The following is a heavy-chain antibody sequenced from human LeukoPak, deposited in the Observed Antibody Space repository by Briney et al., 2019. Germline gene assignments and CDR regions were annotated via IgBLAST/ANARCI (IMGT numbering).Heavy chain of an antibody. D-gene: IGHD2-2*01. J-gene: IGHJ6*02. V-gene: IGHV1-69*04. CDR3: ARSLHQLLPLQDYYYGMDV. CDR1: GGTFSSYA. Sequence: EASVKVSFKASGGTFSSYAISWVRQAPGQGLEWMGRIIPILGIANYAQKFQGRVTITADKSTSTAYMELSSLRSEDTAVYYCARSLHQLLPLQDYYYGMDVWGQGTTVTVSS. CDR2: IIPILGIA.